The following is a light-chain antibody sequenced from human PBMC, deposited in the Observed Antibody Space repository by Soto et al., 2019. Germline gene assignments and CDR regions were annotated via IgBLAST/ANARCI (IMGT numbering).Light chain of an antibody. V-gene: IGKV1-5*01. Sequence: DIQMTEAPSTLSAPEGDRVTITCLASQSISSWLAWYQQKPGKAPKLLIYDASSLESGVPSRFSGSGSGTEFTLTISSLQPEDFATYYCQQYNSYPWTFGQGTKVDI. CDR1: QSISSW. CDR3: QQYNSYPWT. J-gene: IGKJ1*01. CDR2: DAS.